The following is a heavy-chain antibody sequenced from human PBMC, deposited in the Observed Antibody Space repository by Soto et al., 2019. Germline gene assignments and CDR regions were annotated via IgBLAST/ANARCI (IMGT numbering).Heavy chain of an antibody. CDR2: ISYDGTSE. CDR3: LRDYSGWFDL. CDR1: GFTFSSYP. J-gene: IGHJ5*01. V-gene: IGHV3-30-3*01. Sequence: QVQLVESGGGVVQPGRSLRLSCAASGFTFSSYPIHWVRQAPGKGLGWVGSISYDGTSEDFADSLRGRFTLSRDNSKNMLWLQMNSLRSEDTAVYYCLRDYSGWFDLWGQGTLVTVSS. D-gene: IGHD3-10*01.